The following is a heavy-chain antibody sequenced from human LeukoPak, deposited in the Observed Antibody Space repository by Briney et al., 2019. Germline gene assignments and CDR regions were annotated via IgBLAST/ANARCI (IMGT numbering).Heavy chain of an antibody. D-gene: IGHD3-22*01. CDR3: AKERGSGYYFFWFDP. J-gene: IGHJ5*02. CDR2: ISYDGSNK. V-gene: IGHV3-30*18. Sequence: GRSLRLSCAASGFTFSSYGMHWVRQAPGKGLEWVAVISYDGSNKYYADSVKGRFTISRDNSKNTPYLQMNSLRAEDTAVYYCAKERGSGYYFFWFDPWGQGTLVTVSS. CDR1: GFTFSSYG.